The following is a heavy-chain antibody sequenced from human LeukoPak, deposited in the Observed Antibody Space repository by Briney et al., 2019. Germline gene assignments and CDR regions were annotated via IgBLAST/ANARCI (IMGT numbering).Heavy chain of an antibody. J-gene: IGHJ4*02. V-gene: IGHV4-59*01. CDR1: GGSISSYY. D-gene: IGHD5-24*01. Sequence: SETLSLTCTVSGGSISSYYWSWIRQPPGKGLEWIGYIYYSGSTNYNPSLKSRVTISVDTSKNQFSLKLSSVTAADTAAYYCARDRGGYNSFDYWGQGTLVTVSS. CDR2: IYYSGST. CDR3: ARDRGGYNSFDY.